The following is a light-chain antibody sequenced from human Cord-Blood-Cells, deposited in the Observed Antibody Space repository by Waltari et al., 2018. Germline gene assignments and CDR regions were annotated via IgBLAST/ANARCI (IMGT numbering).Light chain of an antibody. CDR2: DAS. V-gene: IGKV1-39*01. CDR1: QSISSY. CDR3: QQSYSTPYT. Sequence: DIQMTPSPSSLSASVGDRVTLTCRASQSISSYLNWYQQKPGKAPNPLIYDASSLQSGAPSRFSGSGSGTDFTLTISSLQPEDFATYYCQQSYSTPYTFGQGTKLEIK. J-gene: IGKJ2*01.